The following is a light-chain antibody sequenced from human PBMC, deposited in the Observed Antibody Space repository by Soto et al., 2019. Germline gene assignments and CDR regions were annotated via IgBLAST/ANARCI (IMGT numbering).Light chain of an antibody. CDR2: DAS. Sequence: EIVMTQSPATLSVSPGERATLSCRASQSVSSYLAWYQQKPGQAPRLLIYDASNRATGIPARFSGSGSGTDFTLTISRLEPEDFTVYYCHQRSNWPLTFGQGTKVDIK. CDR3: HQRSNWPLT. CDR1: QSVSSY. J-gene: IGKJ1*01. V-gene: IGKV3-11*01.